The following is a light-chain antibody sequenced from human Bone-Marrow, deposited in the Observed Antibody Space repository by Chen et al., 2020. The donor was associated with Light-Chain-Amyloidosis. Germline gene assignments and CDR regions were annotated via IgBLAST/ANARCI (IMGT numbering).Light chain of an antibody. CDR2: AFS. V-gene: IGLV2-14*01. J-gene: IGLJ1*01. CDR3: SSFTSSSSYV. Sequence: QSALTQPASVSGSPGQSITISCTGTSGDVGTYNYVSWYQQHPGKAPKVMIYAFSKRPSGVSNRFSGSKSGNTASLTISGLQAEDEADYYCSSFTSSSSYVFGPGTKVTVL. CDR1: SGDVGTYNY.